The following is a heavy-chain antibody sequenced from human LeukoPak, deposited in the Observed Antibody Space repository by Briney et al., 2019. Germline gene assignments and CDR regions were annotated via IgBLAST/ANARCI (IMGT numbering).Heavy chain of an antibody. J-gene: IGHJ6*02. V-gene: IGHV3-23*01. Sequence: GGSLRLSCAASGFTFSSYAMSWVRQAPGKGLEWVSAISGSGGSTYYADSVKGRFTISRDNSKNTLYLQMNSLRAEDTAVYYCAKSLRQDSFGDGMDVWGQGTTVTVSS. CDR3: AKSLRQDSFGDGMDV. CDR1: GFTFSSYA. D-gene: IGHD3-10*01. CDR2: ISGSGGST.